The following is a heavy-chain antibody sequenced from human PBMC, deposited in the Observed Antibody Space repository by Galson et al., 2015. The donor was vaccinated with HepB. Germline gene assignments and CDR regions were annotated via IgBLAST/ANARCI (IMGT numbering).Heavy chain of an antibody. V-gene: IGHV3-33*01. CDR2: IWYDGSNK. D-gene: IGHD3-3*01. CDR1: GFTFSSYG. Sequence: SLRLSCAASGFTFSSYGMHWVRQAPGKGLEWVAVIWYDGSNKYYADSVKGRFTISRDNSKNTLYLQMNSLRAEDTAVYYCARAHYDFWSGYTNWFDPWGQGTLVTVSS. J-gene: IGHJ5*02. CDR3: ARAHYDFWSGYTNWFDP.